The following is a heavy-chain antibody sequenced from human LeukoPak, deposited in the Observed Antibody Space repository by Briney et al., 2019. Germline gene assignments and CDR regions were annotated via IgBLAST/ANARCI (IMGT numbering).Heavy chain of an antibody. CDR3: ARDTSDYPYFFDY. Sequence: SETLSLTCTVSGGSISSYYWSWIRQPPGKGLEWIGYIYYTGSTNYNPSLKSRVTISGDTSKNQVSLQLNAMTAADTAVYYCARDTSDYPYFFDYWGQGTLVTVSS. D-gene: IGHD4-11*01. CDR2: IYYTGST. J-gene: IGHJ4*02. CDR1: GGSISSYY. V-gene: IGHV4-59*12.